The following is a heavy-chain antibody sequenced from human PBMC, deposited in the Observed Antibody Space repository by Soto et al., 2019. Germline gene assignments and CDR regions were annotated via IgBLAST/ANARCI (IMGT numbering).Heavy chain of an antibody. Sequence: GESLKIFCKGSGYSFSRYLISWGRQMPREGPEGMGGVDPRDSYTNYSPSFQGPVTISTYKSLSTSYLQWSSLKGPDTPKYYCARLASVRGVPTYGMDVWGQGTTVTVSS. J-gene: IGHJ6*02. V-gene: IGHV5-10-1*01. CDR2: VDPRDSYT. D-gene: IGHD3-10*01. CDR3: ARLASVRGVPTYGMDV. CDR1: GYSFSRYL.